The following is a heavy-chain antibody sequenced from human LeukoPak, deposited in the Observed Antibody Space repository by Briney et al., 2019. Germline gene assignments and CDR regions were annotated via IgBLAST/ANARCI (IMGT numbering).Heavy chain of an antibody. V-gene: IGHV3-48*01. CDR1: GFTFSTYG. Sequence: GGSLRLSCAVSGFTFSTYGINWVRQAPGKGLEWVSYISSTSSTIYYADSVKGRFTISRDNAKNSLYLQMNSLRAEDTAVYYCARDGALGYCSGGSCYSSDYYYGMDVWGQGTTVTVSS. CDR2: ISSTSSTI. D-gene: IGHD2-15*01. J-gene: IGHJ6*02. CDR3: ARDGALGYCSGGSCYSSDYYYGMDV.